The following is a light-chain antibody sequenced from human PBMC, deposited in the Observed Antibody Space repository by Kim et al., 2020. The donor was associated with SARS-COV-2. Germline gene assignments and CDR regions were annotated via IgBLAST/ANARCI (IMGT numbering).Light chain of an antibody. V-gene: IGLV3-1*01. CDR1: KLGDKY. CDR2: QDS. Sequence: SPGQTAIITCSGDKLGDKYACWYQQKPGQSPVLVIYQDSKRPSGIPERFSGSNSGNTATLTISGTQAMDEADYYCQAWDSSTARVFSGGTQLTVL. CDR3: QAWDSSTARV. J-gene: IGLJ3*02.